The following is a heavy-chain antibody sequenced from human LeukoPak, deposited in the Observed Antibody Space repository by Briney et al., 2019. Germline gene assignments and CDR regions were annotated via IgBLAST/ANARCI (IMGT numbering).Heavy chain of an antibody. Sequence: GGSLRLSCAASGFTFSSYAMSWVRQAPGKGLEWVSAISGSGGSTYYADSVKGRFTISRDNSKNALYLQMNSLRAEGTAVYFCAKTMYYYDSTGYYYFQHWGQGTLVTVSS. D-gene: IGHD3-22*01. V-gene: IGHV3-23*01. CDR1: GFTFSSYA. J-gene: IGHJ1*01. CDR2: ISGSGGST. CDR3: AKTMYYYDSTGYYYFQH.